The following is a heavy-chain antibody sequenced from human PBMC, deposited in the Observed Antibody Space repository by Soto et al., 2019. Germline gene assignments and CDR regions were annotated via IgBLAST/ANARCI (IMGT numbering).Heavy chain of an antibody. CDR3: ARDVYGSGSYSVYYYYGMDV. V-gene: IGHV1-69*01. CDR1: GGTFSSYA. D-gene: IGHD3-10*01. CDR2: IIPIFGTA. Sequence: QVQLVQSGAEVKKPGSSVKVSCKASGGTFSSYAISWVRQAPGQGLEWMGGIIPIFGTANYAQKFQGRVTITADESTSTAYMELSSLRSEDTAVYYCARDVYGSGSYSVYYYYGMDVWGQGTTVTVSS. J-gene: IGHJ6*02.